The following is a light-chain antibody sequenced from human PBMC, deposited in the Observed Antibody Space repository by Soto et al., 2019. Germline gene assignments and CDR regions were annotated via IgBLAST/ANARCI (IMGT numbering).Light chain of an antibody. CDR2: GAS. Sequence: SPATLSVSQRERATLSCSSSQSVGTNLVWYQHKPGQAPRPLIYGASIRATGIPARFSASGSGTEFTLTISSLQSEDSAVYFCQQYSSWPPYTFGQGTKVDI. J-gene: IGKJ2*01. CDR3: QQYSSWPPYT. CDR1: QSVGTN. V-gene: IGKV3-15*01.